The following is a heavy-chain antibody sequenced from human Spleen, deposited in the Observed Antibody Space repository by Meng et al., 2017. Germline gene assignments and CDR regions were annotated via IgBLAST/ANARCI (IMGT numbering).Heavy chain of an antibody. Sequence: EVQLVEYGGSLIQPGGSRSLSCAASGFTFSAHNMHWCRQAPGKGLVWVSRIHDDGSATTYTDSVKGRFAISRDNARDTLYLQMDSLRAEDTAVYYCARDLNWVVWDFWGQGTLVTVSS. CDR3: ARDLNWVVWDF. CDR2: IHDDGSAT. D-gene: IGHD3/OR15-3a*01. CDR1: GFTFSAHN. V-gene: IGHV3-74*01. J-gene: IGHJ4*02.